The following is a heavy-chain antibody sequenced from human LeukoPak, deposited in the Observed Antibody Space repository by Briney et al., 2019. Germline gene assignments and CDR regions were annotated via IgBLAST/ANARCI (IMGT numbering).Heavy chain of an antibody. CDR1: GGSISSGDYY. CDR2: IYYSGST. J-gene: IGHJ4*02. Sequence: PSETLSLTCTVSGGSISSGDYYWSWIRQPPGKGLEWIGYIYYSGSTYYNPSLKSRVTISVDTSKNQFSLKLSSVTAADTAVYYCARFQYQLPYFDYWGQGTLVTVSS. V-gene: IGHV4-30-4*08. CDR3: ARFQYQLPYFDY. D-gene: IGHD2-2*01.